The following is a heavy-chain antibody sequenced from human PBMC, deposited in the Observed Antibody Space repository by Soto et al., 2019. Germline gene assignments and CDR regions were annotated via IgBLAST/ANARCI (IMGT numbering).Heavy chain of an antibody. Sequence: QVQLVESGGGVVQPGRSLRLSCAASGFTFSSYAMHWVRQAPGKGLEWVAVISYDGSNKYYADSVQGRFTISRDKSKNTLYLQLNSPSADAPAVYYCASDIDRYHRRFDYWGQGPLVTVSS. CDR3: ASDIDRYHRRFDY. V-gene: IGHV3-30-3*01. J-gene: IGHJ4*02. CDR1: GFTFSSYA. CDR2: ISYDGSNK. D-gene: IGHD1-26*01.